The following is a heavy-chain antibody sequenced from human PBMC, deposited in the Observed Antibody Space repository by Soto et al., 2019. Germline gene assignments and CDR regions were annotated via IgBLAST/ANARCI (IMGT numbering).Heavy chain of an antibody. Sequence: QVQLVESGGGVVQPGRSLRLSCAASGFTFSSYGMHWVRQAPGKGLEWVAVISYDGSNKYYADSVKGRFTISRDNSKNTLYLKMNSLRAEDTAVYYCAKEAPRDYRFDYWGQGTLVTVSS. D-gene: IGHD3-10*01. CDR3: AKEAPRDYRFDY. CDR1: GFTFSSYG. J-gene: IGHJ4*02. V-gene: IGHV3-30*18. CDR2: ISYDGSNK.